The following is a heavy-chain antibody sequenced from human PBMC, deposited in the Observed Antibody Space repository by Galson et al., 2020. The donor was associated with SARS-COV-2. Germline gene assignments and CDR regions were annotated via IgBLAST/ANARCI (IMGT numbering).Heavy chain of an antibody. Sequence: ASVKVSCKASGYTFTSYYIHWVRQAPGQGLEWMGIINPSGGGTTYAQKFQGRVTMTRDTSTSTVYMELSSLRSEDTAVYYCARDSQGGNDYNYLLFWGQGTLGTGSS. CDR3: ARDSQGGNDYNYLLF. D-gene: IGHD4-4*01. CDR2: INPSGGGT. V-gene: IGHV1-46*01. CDR1: GYTFTSYY. J-gene: IGHJ4*02.